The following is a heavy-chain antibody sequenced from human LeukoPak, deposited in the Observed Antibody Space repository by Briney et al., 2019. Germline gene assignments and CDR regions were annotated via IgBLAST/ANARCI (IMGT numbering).Heavy chain of an antibody. Sequence: GSXXGXXWSXXXQXPXXXXXXXGEINHSGSTNYNPSLKSRVTISVDKSKNQFSLKLNSVTAADTAVYYCARAEPRGSVWYPYWGQGTLVTVSS. CDR2: INHSGST. CDR3: ARAEPRGSVWYPY. J-gene: IGHJ4*02. CDR1: GSXXGXX. V-gene: IGHV4-34*01. D-gene: IGHD6-13*01.